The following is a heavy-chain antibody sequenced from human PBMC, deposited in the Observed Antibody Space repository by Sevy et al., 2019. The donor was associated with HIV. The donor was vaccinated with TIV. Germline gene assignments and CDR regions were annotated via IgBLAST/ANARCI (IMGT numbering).Heavy chain of an antibody. D-gene: IGHD3-10*01. CDR1: GFTFSTYW. CDR2: IKQDGSQK. Sequence: GGSLRLSCATSGFTFSTYWMTWVRQAPGKGLEWVANIKQDGSQKYYVDSVKGRFTISRDNAKNSLYLQMNSLRAEDTAVYFCARAVGGGDGLSAYWGPGTLVTVSS. V-gene: IGHV3-7*01. CDR3: ARAVGGGDGLSAY. J-gene: IGHJ4*02.